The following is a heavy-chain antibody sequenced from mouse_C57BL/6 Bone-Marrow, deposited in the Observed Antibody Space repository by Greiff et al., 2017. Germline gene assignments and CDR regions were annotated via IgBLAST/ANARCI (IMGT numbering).Heavy chain of an antibody. CDR3: AIWGYYGSSYYFDY. CDR2: IHPSDSDT. D-gene: IGHD1-1*01. CDR1: GYTFTSYW. Sequence: VQLQQPGAELVKPGASVKVSCKASGYTFTSYWMHWVKQRPGQGLEWIGRIHPSDSDTNYNQKFKGKATLTVDKSSSTADMQLSSLTSEDSAVYYCAIWGYYGSSYYFDYWGQGTTLTVSS. J-gene: IGHJ2*01. V-gene: IGHV1-74*01.